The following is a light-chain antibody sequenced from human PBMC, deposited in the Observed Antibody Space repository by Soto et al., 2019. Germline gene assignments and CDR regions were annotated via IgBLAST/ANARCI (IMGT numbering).Light chain of an antibody. V-gene: IGKV3-20*01. Sequence: ETVMTQSPVTLSVSPGDTATLSCRASQRVSSHLAWYQQKPGQAPRLLIYGASSRATGIPDRFSGSGSGTDFTLTISRLEPEDFAVYYCQQYGSSPPITFGQGTKVDIK. CDR2: GAS. CDR1: QRVSSH. CDR3: QQYGSSPPIT. J-gene: IGKJ1*01.